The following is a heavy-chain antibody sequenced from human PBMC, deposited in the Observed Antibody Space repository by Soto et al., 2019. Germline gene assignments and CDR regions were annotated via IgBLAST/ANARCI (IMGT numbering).Heavy chain of an antibody. CDR1: GGSISNGDYS. D-gene: IGHD2-21*02. CDR2: IYNSGNT. J-gene: IGHJ5*02. CDR3: VVSPGGDRQMAWFDP. V-gene: IGHV4-31*03. Sequence: QVQLQESGPGLVKPSQTLSLTCTVSGGSISNGDYSWTWIRQHPGKGLEWIGFIYNSGNTYHNPSLKSRITISVDTSKNQFSLSLNSVTVADTAVYYCVVSPGGDRQMAWFDPWGQGTLVTVSS.